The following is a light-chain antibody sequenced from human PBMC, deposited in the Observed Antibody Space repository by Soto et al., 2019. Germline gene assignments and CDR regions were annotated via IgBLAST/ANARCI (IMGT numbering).Light chain of an antibody. CDR1: SSDVAAYNF. CDR3: SSYTSGGNYV. J-gene: IGLJ1*01. Sequence: LTNAVYVTGFPGQSVPITCKRTSSDVAAYNFVSWYQQHPGKAPKLMVFDVSNRPSGVSDRFSGSKSGNTASLTISGLQAEDEADYYCSSYTSGGNYVFGTVTKFTVL. CDR2: DVS. V-gene: IGLV2-14*01.